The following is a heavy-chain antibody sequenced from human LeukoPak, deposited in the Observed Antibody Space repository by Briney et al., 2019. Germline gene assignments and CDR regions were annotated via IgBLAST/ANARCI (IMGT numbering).Heavy chain of an antibody. CDR2: ISGSGGST. J-gene: IGHJ4*02. CDR1: GFTFSSYA. V-gene: IGHV3-23*01. CDR3: AKRTPYYDSTRYYFDY. Sequence: GGSLRLSCAASGFTFSSYAMSWVRQAPGKGLEWVSAISGSGGSTYYADSVKGRFTISRDNSKNTLYLQMNSLRAEDTAVYYCAKRTPYYDSTRYYFDYWGQGTLVTVSS. D-gene: IGHD3-22*01.